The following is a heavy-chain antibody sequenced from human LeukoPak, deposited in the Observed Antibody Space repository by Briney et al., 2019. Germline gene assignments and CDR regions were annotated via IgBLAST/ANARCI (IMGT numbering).Heavy chain of an antibody. Sequence: GALRLSCAASGFTFSSYEMNWVRQAPGKGLEWVSYISSSGSTIYYADSVKGRFTISRDNAKNTLYLQMNSLRAGDTAVYYCAKDFCSGGSCRRWVDYWGQGTLVTVSS. D-gene: IGHD2-15*01. CDR3: AKDFCSGGSCRRWVDY. V-gene: IGHV3-48*03. CDR1: GFTFSSYE. J-gene: IGHJ4*02. CDR2: ISSSGSTI.